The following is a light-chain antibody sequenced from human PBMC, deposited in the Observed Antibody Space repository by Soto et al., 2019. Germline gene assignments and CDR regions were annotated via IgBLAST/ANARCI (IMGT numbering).Light chain of an antibody. CDR3: QQYNFWPPLT. J-gene: IGKJ4*01. V-gene: IGKV3-15*01. CDR1: QGVNSN. CDR2: DAS. Sequence: EIVMTQSPATLSVSPGERATLSCRAGQGVNSNLAWYGQKPGQAPRLLMSDASTRATGIPARFSGSGSGTEFTLTISSLLSEESGIYYCQQYNFWPPLTFGGGTKVEIK.